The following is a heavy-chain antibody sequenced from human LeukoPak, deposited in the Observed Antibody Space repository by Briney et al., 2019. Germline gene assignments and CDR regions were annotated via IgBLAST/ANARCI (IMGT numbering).Heavy chain of an antibody. Sequence: GGSLRLSCAASGFTFSSYAMHWVRQAPGKGLEWVAVISYDGSNKYYADSVKGRFTISRDISKNTLYLQMNSLRAEDTAVYYCARTEPRGDYFDYWGQGTLVTVSS. CDR3: ARTEPRGDYFDY. V-gene: IGHV3-30-3*01. D-gene: IGHD1-14*01. CDR1: GFTFSSYA. J-gene: IGHJ4*02. CDR2: ISYDGSNK.